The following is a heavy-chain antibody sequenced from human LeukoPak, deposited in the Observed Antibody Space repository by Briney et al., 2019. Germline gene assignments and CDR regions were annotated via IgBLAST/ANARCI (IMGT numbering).Heavy chain of an antibody. CDR3: ARGDGYNQGTPLFY. CDR1: GGSISSGDYY. D-gene: IGHD5-24*01. Sequence: SETLSLTCTVSGGSISSGDYYWSWIRQPPGKGLEWIGYIYYSGSTYYNPSLKSRVTISVDTSKNQFSLKLSSVTAADTAVYYWARGDGYNQGTPLFYWGQGTLVTVSS. CDR2: IYYSGST. J-gene: IGHJ4*02. V-gene: IGHV4-30-4*01.